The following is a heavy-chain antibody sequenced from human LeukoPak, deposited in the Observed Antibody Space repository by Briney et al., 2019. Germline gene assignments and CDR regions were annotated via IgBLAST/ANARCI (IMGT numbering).Heavy chain of an antibody. CDR3: ARVLWSYSSGWAYRFEP. CDR1: GGSISSSRYY. CDR2: IYYSGST. V-gene: IGHV4-39*07. D-gene: IGHD6-19*01. Sequence: SETLSLTCSVSGGSISSSRYYWGWIRQPPGKGLEWIRSIYYSGSTYYNPSLKSRVTISVDTSKNQFSLKLSSVTAADTAVYYCARVLWSYSSGWAYRFEPWGQGTLVTVSS. J-gene: IGHJ5*02.